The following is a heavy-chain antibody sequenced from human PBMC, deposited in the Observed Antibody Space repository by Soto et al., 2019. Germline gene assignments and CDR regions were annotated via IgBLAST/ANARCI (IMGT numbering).Heavy chain of an antibody. CDR3: ATIWGWLVPYFDY. Sequence: QVQLVQSGAEVKKPGASVRVSCKVSGYSLIEVSVHWVRQAPGKGLEWMGGFDPEDGESIYAQKFQGRVTMTEDTSTDTAYMELSSLRSEDTAMYYCATIWGWLVPYFDYWGQGTLVTVSS. CDR2: FDPEDGES. D-gene: IGHD6-19*01. V-gene: IGHV1-24*01. CDR1: GYSLIEVS. J-gene: IGHJ4*02.